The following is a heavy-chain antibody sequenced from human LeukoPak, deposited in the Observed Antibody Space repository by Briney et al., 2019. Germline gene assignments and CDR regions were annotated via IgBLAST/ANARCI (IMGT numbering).Heavy chain of an antibody. V-gene: IGHV1-18*01. CDR3: ARDGGTWYFDL. Sequence: ASVKVSCKASGYIFTNYGVTWVRQAPGQGLEWMGWINVFNGNTDYAQKVQGRVTMTTDTSTNTAYMELRSLRSDDTAVYYCARDGGTWYFDLWGRGTPVTVSS. D-gene: IGHD1-1*01. J-gene: IGHJ2*01. CDR1: GYIFTNYG. CDR2: INVFNGNT.